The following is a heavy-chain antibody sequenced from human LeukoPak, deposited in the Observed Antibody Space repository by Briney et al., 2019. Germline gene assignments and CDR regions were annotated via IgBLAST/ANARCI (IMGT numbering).Heavy chain of an antibody. CDR2: INPSGGST. V-gene: IGHV1-46*01. D-gene: IGHD2-2*01. Sequence: GASVKVSCKASGYTFTSYYMHWVRQAPGQGLEWMGIINPSGGSTSYAQKFQGRVTMTRDTSTSTVYMELSSLRSEDTAVYYCARGLRRDVGAIVVVPAANSLVQWGQGTLVTVSS. CDR3: ARGLRRDVGAIVVVPAANSLVQ. J-gene: IGHJ4*02. CDR1: GYTFTSYY.